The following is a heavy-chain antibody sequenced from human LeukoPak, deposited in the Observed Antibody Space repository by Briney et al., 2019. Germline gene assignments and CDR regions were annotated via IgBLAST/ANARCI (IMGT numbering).Heavy chain of an antibody. CDR1: GFTFSSYA. CDR2: ISGSGSST. Sequence: GGSLRLSCAASGFTFSSYAMSWVRQAPGKGLEWVSTISGSGSSTFYADSAKGRFTISRDNSKATLYLRKSSLRVEDTVIYYCAKEESSSWFHWGQGTLVTVSS. V-gene: IGHV3-23*01. CDR3: AKEESSSWFH. D-gene: IGHD6-13*01. J-gene: IGHJ4*02.